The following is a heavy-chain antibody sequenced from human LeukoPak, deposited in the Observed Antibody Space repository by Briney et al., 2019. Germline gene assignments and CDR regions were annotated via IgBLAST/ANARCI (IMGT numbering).Heavy chain of an antibody. CDR3: VRDMVHSGYFEY. V-gene: IGHV1-46*01. Sequence: GASVKVSCKASGYTSTTFFMHWVRQAPGQGLEWMGIINPSGGTTTYAQKFQGRVSLTRDMSTSTVYMELSSLTSEDTAVYYCVRDMVHSGYFEYWGQGTLVTVSS. CDR1: GYTSTTFF. J-gene: IGHJ1*01. D-gene: IGHD3-10*01. CDR2: INPSGGTT.